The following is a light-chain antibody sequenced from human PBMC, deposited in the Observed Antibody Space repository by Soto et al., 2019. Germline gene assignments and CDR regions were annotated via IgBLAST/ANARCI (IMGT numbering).Light chain of an antibody. V-gene: IGKV3-11*01. CDR1: QSVFSS. J-gene: IGKJ4*01. Sequence: EIVLTQSPVTLSLSPGERATLSCRASQSVFSSLSWYQQKHGQAPRLLIYDASTRATAIPARFRGSGSGTDFTLTISSLEPEDFAVYYCHQRSNWPLTFGGGTKVEIK. CDR2: DAS. CDR3: HQRSNWPLT.